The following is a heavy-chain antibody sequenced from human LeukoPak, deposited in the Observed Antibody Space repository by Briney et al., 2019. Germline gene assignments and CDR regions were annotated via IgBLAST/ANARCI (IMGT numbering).Heavy chain of an antibody. CDR2: ISGSGGST. CDR3: AKKSTTVITYYFDY. D-gene: IGHD4-11*01. J-gene: IGHJ4*02. Sequence: PGGSLRLSCAVSEFTFSSYGMSWVRQAPGKGLEWVSGISGSGGSTYYADSVKGRFTISRDNSKNTLYLQMNSVRAEDTAVYYCAKKSTTVITYYFDYWGQGTLVTVSS. CDR1: EFTFSSYG. V-gene: IGHV3-23*01.